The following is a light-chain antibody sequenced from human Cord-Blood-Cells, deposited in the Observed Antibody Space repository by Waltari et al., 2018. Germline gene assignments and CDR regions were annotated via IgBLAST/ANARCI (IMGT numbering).Light chain of an antibody. CDR2: GAS. CDR3: QQYGSSPIT. V-gene: IGKV3-20*01. CDR1: QSVSSSY. J-gene: IGKJ5*01. Sequence: DIVLTQPPGTLSLFPWERATLSCRASQSVSSSYLAWYQQKPGQAPRLLIDGASSRATGIPDSFRGSESGTDFTLTISRLEPEDFAVYYCQQYGSSPITFGQRTRLEIK.